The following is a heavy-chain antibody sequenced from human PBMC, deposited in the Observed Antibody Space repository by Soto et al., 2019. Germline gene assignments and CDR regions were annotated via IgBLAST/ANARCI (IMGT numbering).Heavy chain of an antibody. J-gene: IGHJ4*02. V-gene: IGHV3-23*01. Sequence: GGSLRLSCAASGFTFSSYAMSWVRQAPGKGLEWVSAISGSGGSTYYADSVKGRFTISRDNSKNTLYLQMNSLRAEDTAVYYCAKVSLHDYGDYNDPGRFDYWGQGTLVTVSS. CDR3: AKVSLHDYGDYNDPGRFDY. CDR1: GFTFSSYA. CDR2: ISGSGGST. D-gene: IGHD4-17*01.